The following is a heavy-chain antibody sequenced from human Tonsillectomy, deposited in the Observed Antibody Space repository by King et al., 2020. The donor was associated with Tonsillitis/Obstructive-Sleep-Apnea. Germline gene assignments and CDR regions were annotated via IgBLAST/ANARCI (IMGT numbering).Heavy chain of an antibody. CDR3: ARVGGTDIVVVVAATPVHYYYYMDV. CDR2: INHSGST. CDR1: GGSFSGYY. D-gene: IGHD2-15*01. Sequence: VQLQQWGAGLLKPSETLSLTCAVYGGSFSGYYWSWIRQPPGKGLEWIGEINHSGSTNYNPSLKSRVTISVDTSKNHFSLKLSSVTAADTAVYYCARVGGTDIVVVVAATPVHYYYYMDVWGKGTTVTVSS. V-gene: IGHV4-34*01. J-gene: IGHJ6*03.